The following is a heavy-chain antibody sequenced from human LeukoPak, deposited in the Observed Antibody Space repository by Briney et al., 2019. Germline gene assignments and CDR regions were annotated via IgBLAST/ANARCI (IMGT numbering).Heavy chain of an antibody. V-gene: IGHV4-39*01. Sequence: PSETLSLTCSVSGVPINSRDYYWTWIRQPPGKGLEWVGSIYYSGNTYYNPSLQRRVTISADTSRDYFSLTLSSVTAADTARYYCSRGTMTAKPADFWGQGTLVTVSS. CDR2: IYYSGNT. J-gene: IGHJ4*02. D-gene: IGHD3-10*01. CDR1: GVPINSRDYY. CDR3: SRGTMTAKPADF.